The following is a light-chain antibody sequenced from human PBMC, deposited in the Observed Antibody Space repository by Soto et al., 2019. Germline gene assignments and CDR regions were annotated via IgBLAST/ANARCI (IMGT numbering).Light chain of an antibody. J-gene: IGKJ4*02. CDR2: WAS. Sequence: DIVMTQSPDSLAVSLGERATINCRSSQSVVFASSDRNYLAWYQQRPGQPPKLLVSWASKRESGVPDRFSGSGSGTDFTLTISSLQAEDVAVYYCQQYYDTRALTFGGGTKVDIK. V-gene: IGKV4-1*01. CDR3: QQYYDTRALT. CDR1: QSVVFASSDRNY.